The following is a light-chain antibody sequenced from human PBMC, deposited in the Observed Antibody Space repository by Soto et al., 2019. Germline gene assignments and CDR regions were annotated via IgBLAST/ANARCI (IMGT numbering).Light chain of an antibody. CDR1: SSDVGGYNY. V-gene: IGLV2-11*01. Sequence: QSVLTQPRSVSGSPGQSVAISCTGTSSDVGGYNYVSWYQQHPGKAPKFMIYDVTKRPSGVPDRFSGSKSGNTASLTISGLQAEDEADYYCCSYAGSSYVFGTGTKLTVL. CDR2: DVT. J-gene: IGLJ1*01. CDR3: CSYAGSSYV.